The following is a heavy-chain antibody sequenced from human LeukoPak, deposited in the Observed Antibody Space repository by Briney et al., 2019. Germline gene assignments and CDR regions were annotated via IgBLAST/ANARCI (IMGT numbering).Heavy chain of an antibody. CDR3: AKGRYCSSTSCRPYYFDY. CDR2: INAGNGNT. D-gene: IGHD2-2*01. V-gene: IGHV1-3*01. J-gene: IGHJ4*02. CDR1: GYTFTSYA. Sequence: ASVKVSCTASGYTFTSYAMHWVRQAPGQRLEWMGWINAGNGNTKYSQKFQGRVTITRDTSASKAYMELSSLRSEDTAVYYCAKGRYCSSTSCRPYYFDYWGQGTLVTVSS.